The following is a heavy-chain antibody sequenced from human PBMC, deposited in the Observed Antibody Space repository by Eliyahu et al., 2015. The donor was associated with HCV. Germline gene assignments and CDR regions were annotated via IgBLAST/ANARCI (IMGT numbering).Heavy chain of an antibody. Sequence: EVQLVESGGGXVKPGGSXRLSCAASGFTFSSSTMDWVRQAPGKGLGWVSSISITSSYIYYADSVKGRFTISRDNAKNSLYLQMNSLRAEDTALYYCARVLTTVPGRAFDIWGQGTMVTVFS. J-gene: IGHJ3*02. CDR3: ARVLTTVPGRAFDI. V-gene: IGHV3-21*01. CDR1: GFTFSSST. D-gene: IGHD4-17*01. CDR2: ISITSSYI.